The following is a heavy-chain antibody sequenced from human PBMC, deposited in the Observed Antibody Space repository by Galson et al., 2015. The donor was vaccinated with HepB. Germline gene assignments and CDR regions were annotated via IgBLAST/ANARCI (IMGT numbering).Heavy chain of an antibody. CDR1: GFTFSNYW. J-gene: IGHJ4*02. D-gene: IGHD6-19*01. CDR3: GRWDKSSGWYRIDY. Sequence: SLRLSCAASGFTFSNYWMTWVRQAPGKGLEWVANIRGDGSEKSYVDSVKGRFTLSRDNAKNSLYVQMNSLRAEDTAVYYCGRWDKSSGWYRIDYWGQGTLVIVSS. CDR2: IRGDGSEK. V-gene: IGHV3-7*03.